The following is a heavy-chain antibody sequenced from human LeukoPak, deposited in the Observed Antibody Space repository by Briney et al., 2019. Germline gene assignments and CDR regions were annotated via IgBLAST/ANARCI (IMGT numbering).Heavy chain of an antibody. D-gene: IGHD5-24*01. CDR1: GYSFTRYS. V-gene: IGHV5-10-1*01. Sequence: GESLKISCRGSGYSFTRYSISWVRQMPVKGLEWTGRIDPSDSYTNYSPSFQGHVTISADKSISTAYLQWSSLKASDTAMYYCARDGYISWFDPWGQGTLVTVSS. CDR3: ARDGYISWFDP. CDR2: IDPSDSYT. J-gene: IGHJ5*02.